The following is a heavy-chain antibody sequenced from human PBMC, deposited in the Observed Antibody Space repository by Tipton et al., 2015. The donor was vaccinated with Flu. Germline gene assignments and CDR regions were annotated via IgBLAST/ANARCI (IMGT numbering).Heavy chain of an antibody. CDR2: IYYSGST. V-gene: IGHV4-59*12. D-gene: IGHD3-22*01. CDR1: GGSIRSYY. J-gene: IGHJ5*02. Sequence: TLSLTCTVSGGSIRSYYWSWIRQPPGKGLEWIGYIYYSGSTNYNPSLKSRVTLSIDTSKNQFSLNLTSVTAADTAVYYCAKTYFDSSDSPDRFDPWGQETLVTVSS. CDR3: AKTYFDSSDSPDRFDP.